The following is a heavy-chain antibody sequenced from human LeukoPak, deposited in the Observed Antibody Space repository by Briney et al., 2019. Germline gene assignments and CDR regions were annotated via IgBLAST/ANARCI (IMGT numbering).Heavy chain of an antibody. CDR2: ISSSGTTI. CDR3: ARDHNGPYTFDY. Sequence: GGSLRLSCAASGFTFSNYEMNWVRQAPGKGLGWVSYISSSGTTIYYADSVKGRFTISRDNAKNSLSLQMNSLKAEDTAVYYCARDHNGPYTFDYWGQGTLVTVSS. J-gene: IGHJ4*02. V-gene: IGHV3-48*03. CDR1: GFTFSNYE. D-gene: IGHD2-2*02.